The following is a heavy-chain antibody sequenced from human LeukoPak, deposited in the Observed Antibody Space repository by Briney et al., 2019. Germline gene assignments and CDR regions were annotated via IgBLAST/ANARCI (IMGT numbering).Heavy chain of an antibody. J-gene: IGHJ4*02. CDR3: ARGTLGYCSSGSCHTFDY. CDR1: KFTFSSYW. D-gene: IGHD2-15*01. V-gene: IGHV3-74*01. CDR2: INPDGSTT. Sequence: PGGSLRLSCAASKFTFSSYWMHWVRQAPGKGLVWVSRINPDGSTTNYADSVKGRFTISRDSAKNTLYLQMNSLRAEDTAVYYCARGTLGYCSSGSCHTFDYWGQGTLVTVSS.